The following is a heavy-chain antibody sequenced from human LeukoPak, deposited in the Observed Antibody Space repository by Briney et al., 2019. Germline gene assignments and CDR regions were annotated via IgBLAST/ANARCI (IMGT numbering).Heavy chain of an antibody. J-gene: IGHJ4*02. D-gene: IGHD3-10*01. CDR2: IYPGDSDT. CDR3: ARPGSGTIGIDY. Sequence: GASLKISCKGPGYRFTSYWIGWGRQMPGKGLEGMGIIYPGDSDTRYSPSFQGQVAISADKSISTAYLQWSSLKASDTAMYYCARPGSGTIGIDYWGQGTLVTVSS. CDR1: GYRFTSYW. V-gene: IGHV5-51*01.